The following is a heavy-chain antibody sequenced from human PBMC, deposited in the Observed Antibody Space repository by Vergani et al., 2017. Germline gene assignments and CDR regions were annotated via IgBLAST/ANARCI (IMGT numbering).Heavy chain of an antibody. Sequence: EVQLVESGGGLVKPGGSLRFSCAASGFTFSSYSMNWVRQAPGKGLEWVSSISSSSSYIYYADSVKGRFTISRDNAKNSLYLQMNSLRAEDTAVYYCARVYTIMGGAFDIWGQGTMVTVSS. CDR1: GFTFSSYS. D-gene: IGHD2-8*01. CDR2: ISSSSSYI. J-gene: IGHJ3*02. V-gene: IGHV3-21*01. CDR3: ARVYTIMGGAFDI.